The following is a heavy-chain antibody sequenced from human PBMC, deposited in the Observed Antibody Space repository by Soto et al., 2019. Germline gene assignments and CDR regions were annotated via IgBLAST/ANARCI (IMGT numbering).Heavy chain of an antibody. CDR1: GGSFSSGAYH. Sequence: QVQLQESGPGLVKPSQTLSLTCTVSGGSFSSGAYHWSWVRQHPGQGLEWIASISYRGITYSNPTLKSRLSMSVDTSNKQFYLNLTSVTAADTAVYHCARMSATGTRWFDPWGQGTLVTVSS. CDR2: ISYRGIT. V-gene: IGHV4-31*03. CDR3: ARMSATGTRWFDP. D-gene: IGHD6-13*01. J-gene: IGHJ5*02.